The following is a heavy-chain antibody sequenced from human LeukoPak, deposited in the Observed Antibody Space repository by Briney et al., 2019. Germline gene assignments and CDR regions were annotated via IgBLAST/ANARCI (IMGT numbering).Heavy chain of an antibody. CDR2: INHSGST. V-gene: IGHV4-34*01. CDR1: GGSFSGYY. Sequence: SETLSLTCAVYGGSFSGYYWSWIRQPPGKGLEWIGEINHSGSTNYNPSLKSRVTISVDTSKNQFSLKLSSVTAADTAVYYCAREIAAGNWGHGTLVTVSS. CDR3: AREIAAGN. J-gene: IGHJ4*01. D-gene: IGHD6-13*01.